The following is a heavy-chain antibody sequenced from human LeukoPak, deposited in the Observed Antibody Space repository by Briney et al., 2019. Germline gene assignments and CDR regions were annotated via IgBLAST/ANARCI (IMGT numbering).Heavy chain of an antibody. CDR2: ISGSGGST. CDR3: AKVTPLYYYDSSGYPDAFDI. J-gene: IGHJ3*02. V-gene: IGHV3-23*01. D-gene: IGHD3-22*01. CDR1: GFTFSSYG. Sequence: GGSLRLSCAASGFTFSSYGMSWVRQAPGKGLEWVSAISGSGGSTYYADSVKGRFTISRDNYKNTLYLQMNSLSAEDTAVYYCAKVTPLYYYDSSGYPDAFDIWGQGTMVTVSS.